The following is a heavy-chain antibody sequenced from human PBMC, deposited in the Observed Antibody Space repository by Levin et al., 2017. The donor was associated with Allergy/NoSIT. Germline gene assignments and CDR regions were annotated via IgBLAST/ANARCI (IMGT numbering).Heavy chain of an antibody. V-gene: IGHV4-34*01. CDR1: GGSFSGYY. D-gene: IGHD3-3*01. CDR2: INHSGST. Sequence: SETLSLTCAVYGGSFSGYYWSWIRQPPGKGLEWIGEINHSGSTNYNPSLKSRVTISVDTSKNQFSLKLSSVTAADTAVYYCARRRTYDFWSGYYREFDYWGQGTLVTVSS. CDR3: ARRRTYDFWSGYYREFDY. J-gene: IGHJ4*02.